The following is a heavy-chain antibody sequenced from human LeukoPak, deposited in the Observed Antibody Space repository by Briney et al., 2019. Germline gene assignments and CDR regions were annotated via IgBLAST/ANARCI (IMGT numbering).Heavy chain of an antibody. D-gene: IGHD6-19*01. CDR1: GFTFSSYG. CDR2: ISYDGSNK. J-gene: IGHJ6*02. Sequence: GGSLRLSCAASGFTFSSYGMHWVRQAPGKGLEWVAVISYDGSNKYYADSVKGRFTIPRDNSKNTLYLQMNSLRAEDTAVYYCAKDWLDDGMDVWGQGTTVTVSS. CDR3: AKDWLDDGMDV. V-gene: IGHV3-30*18.